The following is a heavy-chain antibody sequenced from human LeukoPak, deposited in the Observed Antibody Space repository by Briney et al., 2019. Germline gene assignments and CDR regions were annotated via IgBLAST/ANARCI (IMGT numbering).Heavy chain of an antibody. CDR2: IIPIFGTG. Sequence: SVKVSCKASGGTFSSYAISWVRQAPGQGLEWMGGIIPIFGTGNYAQKFQGRVTITTDESTSTAYMELSSLRSEDTAVYYCARGARLPPGETYYYYMDVWGKGTTVTVSS. CDR3: ARGARLPPGETYYYYMDV. CDR1: GGTFSSYA. V-gene: IGHV1-69*05. J-gene: IGHJ6*03. D-gene: IGHD4-11*01.